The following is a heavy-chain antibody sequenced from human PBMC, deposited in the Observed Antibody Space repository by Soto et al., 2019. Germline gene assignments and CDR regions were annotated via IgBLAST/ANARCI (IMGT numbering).Heavy chain of an antibody. CDR3: ARDPGGWSPFDY. CDR2: INPNSGGT. D-gene: IGHD6-19*01. V-gene: IGHV1-2*02. Sequence: ASVKVSCKASGCTFTGYYMHWVRQAPGQGLEWMGWINPNSGGTNYAQKFQGRVTMTRDTSISTAYMELSRLRSDDTAVYYCARDPGGWSPFDYWGQGTLVTVSS. CDR1: GCTFTGYY. J-gene: IGHJ4*02.